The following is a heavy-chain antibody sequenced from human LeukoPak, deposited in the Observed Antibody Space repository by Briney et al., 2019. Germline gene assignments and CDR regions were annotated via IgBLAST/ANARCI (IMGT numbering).Heavy chain of an antibody. CDR1: GYTFTSYG. V-gene: IGHV1-18*01. CDR3: ARGLRYGDYLAPLDY. Sequence: ASVKVSCKGSGYTFTSYGISWVRQAPGQGLEWVGWFSGYNGNTKYAQKLQGRVTMTTDTATRTAYMEVRSLRSDDTAVYYCARGLRYGDYLAPLDYWGQGTLVTVSS. D-gene: IGHD4-17*01. CDR2: FSGYNGNT. J-gene: IGHJ4*02.